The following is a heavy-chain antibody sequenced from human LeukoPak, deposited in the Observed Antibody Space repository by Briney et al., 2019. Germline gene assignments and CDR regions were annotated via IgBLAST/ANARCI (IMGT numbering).Heavy chain of an antibody. D-gene: IGHD3-22*01. Sequence: GRSLRLSCAASGFTFSIYWMHSVRQAPGKGLVWVSRISTDGSNTIYADSVKGRFTIFRDNAKTSLYLQMNSLSAEDTAVYYCARGSTYGSSGFWDYWGQGTLVTVSS. CDR3: ARGSTYGSSGFWDY. V-gene: IGHV3-74*01. CDR1: GFTFSIYW. CDR2: ISTDGSNT. J-gene: IGHJ4*02.